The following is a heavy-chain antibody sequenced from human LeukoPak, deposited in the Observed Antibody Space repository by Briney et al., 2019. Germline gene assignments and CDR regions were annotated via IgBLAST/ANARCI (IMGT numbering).Heavy chain of an antibody. V-gene: IGHV1-69*13. CDR2: IIPIFSTA. J-gene: IGHJ4*02. CDR3: ARDKGGSGSYYISGTLDY. CDR1: GGTFSSYA. D-gene: IGHD3-10*01. Sequence: GASVKVSCKASGGTFSSYAISWVRQAPGQGLEWMGGIIPIFSTANYAQKFQGRVTITADESTSTAYMELSSLRSEDTAVYYCARDKGGSGSYYISGTLDYWGQGTLVTVSS.